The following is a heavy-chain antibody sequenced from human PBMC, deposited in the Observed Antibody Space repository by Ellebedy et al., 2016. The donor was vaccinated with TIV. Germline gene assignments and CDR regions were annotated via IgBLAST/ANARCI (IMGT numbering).Heavy chain of an antibody. CDR1: GFTFSNYE. D-gene: IGHD5-12*01. CDR3: ARKGWGVVATINS. J-gene: IGHJ5*02. Sequence: GGSLRLSCAASGFTFSNYEMNWVRQAPGKGLEWVSYISDSGRTTYYADSVKGRFTISRDNADNSLSLQMNSLRVEDTAVYFCARKGWGVVATINSWGQGTLVTVSS. CDR2: ISDSGRTT. V-gene: IGHV3-48*03.